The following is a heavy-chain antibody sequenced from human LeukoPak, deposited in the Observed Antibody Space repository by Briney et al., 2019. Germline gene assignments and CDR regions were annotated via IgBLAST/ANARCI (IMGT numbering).Heavy chain of an antibody. Sequence: ASVKVSFKASGYTFTSYAMHWVRQAPGQRLEWMGWINAGNGNTKYSQKFQGRVTITRDTSASTAYMELSSLRSEDTAVYYCARVGSGSHADAFDIWGQGTMVTVSS. D-gene: IGHD5-12*01. CDR2: INAGNGNT. J-gene: IGHJ3*02. V-gene: IGHV1-3*01. CDR3: ARVGSGSHADAFDI. CDR1: GYTFTSYA.